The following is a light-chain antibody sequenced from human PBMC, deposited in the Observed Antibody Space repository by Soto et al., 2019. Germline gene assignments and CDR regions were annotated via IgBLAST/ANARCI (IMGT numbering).Light chain of an antibody. Sequence: DIQMTQSPSSLSASVGDRVTITCRASQSISSYLNWYHQKPGEAPKLLIFAASSLQTEVPSRFSGSGSGTDFTLTVSSLQPEDSATYYCQQSYSTPITFGQGTRLEIK. CDR3: QQSYSTPIT. CDR1: QSISSY. J-gene: IGKJ5*01. V-gene: IGKV1-39*01. CDR2: AAS.